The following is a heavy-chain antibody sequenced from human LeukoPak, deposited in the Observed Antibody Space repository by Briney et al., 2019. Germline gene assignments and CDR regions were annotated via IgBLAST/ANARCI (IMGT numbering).Heavy chain of an antibody. D-gene: IGHD1-1*01. V-gene: IGHV3-23*01. CDR1: GFTFDFYA. CDR3: AKLDWNDPLDY. CDR2: INLSGGRT. Sequence: GGSLRLSCAASGFTFDFYAMSWVRQTPGKGLEWVAGINLSGGRTYYADSVKGRFTISRDNSKNTLYLQMNSLRAEDTAVYYCAKLDWNDPLDYWGQGDLVTVSS. J-gene: IGHJ4*02.